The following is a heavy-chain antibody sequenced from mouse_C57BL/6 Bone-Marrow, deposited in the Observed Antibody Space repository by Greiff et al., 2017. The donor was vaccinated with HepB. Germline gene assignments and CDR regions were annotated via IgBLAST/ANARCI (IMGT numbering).Heavy chain of an antibody. V-gene: IGHV14-2*01. CDR3: ADYCYGSRDAMDY. CDR2: IDPEDGET. Sequence: VQLKESGAELVKPGASVKLSCTASGFNIKDYYMHWVKQRPEQGLEWIGRIDPEDGETKYAPKFQGKATITADTSSNTAYLQLSSLTSEDTAVYYCADYCYGSRDAMDYWGQGTSVTVSS. J-gene: IGHJ4*01. D-gene: IGHD1-1*01. CDR1: GFNIKDYY.